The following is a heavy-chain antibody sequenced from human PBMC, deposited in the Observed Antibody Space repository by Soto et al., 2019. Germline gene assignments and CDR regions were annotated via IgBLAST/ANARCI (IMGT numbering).Heavy chain of an antibody. V-gene: IGHV1-2*02. CDR3: ARDSPFDY. CDR2: INPNSGDT. CDR1: GYTFTGLY. J-gene: IGHJ4*02. Sequence: ASVKVSCKASGYTFTGLYMHWVRQAPGHGLEWMGWINPNSGDTNYAQKFQGRVTMTRDTSISTAYMELSRLSSDDTAMYYCARDSPFDYWGQGILVTVSS.